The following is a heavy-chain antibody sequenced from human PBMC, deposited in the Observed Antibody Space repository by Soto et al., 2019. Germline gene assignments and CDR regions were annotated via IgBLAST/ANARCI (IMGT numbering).Heavy chain of an antibody. CDR1: GDSVSSNSAA. J-gene: IGHJ6*02. D-gene: IGHD1-26*01. Sequence: SQTLSLTCAISGDSVSSNSAAWNWIRQSPSRGLEWLGRTYYRSKWYNDYAVSVKSRITINPDTSKNQFSLQLNSVTPEDTAVYYCARDHMLELLGYYYDGMDVWGQGTKVTVSS. CDR2: TYYRSKWYN. V-gene: IGHV6-1*01. CDR3: ARDHMLELLGYYYDGMDV.